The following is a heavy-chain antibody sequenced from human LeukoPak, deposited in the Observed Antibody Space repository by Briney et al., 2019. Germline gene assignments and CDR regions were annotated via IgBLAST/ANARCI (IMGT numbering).Heavy chain of an antibody. J-gene: IGHJ4*02. CDR1: GFTVSSNY. CDR3: ASSSQNYYGSGSYSDY. V-gene: IGHV3-53*01. D-gene: IGHD3-10*01. CDR2: IYSGGST. Sequence: GGSLRLSCAASGFTVSSNYMSWVRQAPGKGLEWVSVIYSGGSTYYADSVKGRFTISRDNSKNTLYLQMNSLRAEDTAVYYCASSSQNYYGSGSYSDYWGQGTLVTVSS.